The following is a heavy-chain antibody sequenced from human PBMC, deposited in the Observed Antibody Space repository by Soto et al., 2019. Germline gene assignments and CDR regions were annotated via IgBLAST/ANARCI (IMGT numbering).Heavy chain of an antibody. J-gene: IGHJ3*02. V-gene: IGHV3-33*01. Sequence: GGSLRLSCAASGFTFSSYGMHWVRQAPGKGLEWVAVIWYDGSNKYYADSVKGRFTISRDNSKNTLYLQMNSLRAEDTAVYYCARDGQWLVPDAFDIWGQGTMVTVSS. CDR3: ARDGQWLVPDAFDI. D-gene: IGHD6-19*01. CDR2: IWYDGSNK. CDR1: GFTFSSYG.